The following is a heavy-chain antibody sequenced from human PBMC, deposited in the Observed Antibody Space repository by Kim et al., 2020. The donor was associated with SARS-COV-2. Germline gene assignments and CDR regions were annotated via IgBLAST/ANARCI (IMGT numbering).Heavy chain of an antibody. J-gene: IGHJ5*02. CDR3: ATHLFQRWFDP. CDR2: I. Sequence: IYYADSVKGRFTISRDNDKNSLYLQMNSLRAEDTAVYYCATHLFQRWFDPWGQGTLVTVFS. V-gene: IGHV3-21*01.